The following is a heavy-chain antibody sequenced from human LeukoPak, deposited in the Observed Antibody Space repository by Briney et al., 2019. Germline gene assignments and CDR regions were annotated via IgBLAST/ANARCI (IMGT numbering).Heavy chain of an antibody. V-gene: IGHV3-30*02. CDR3: AKAPYYDILTGLDY. Sequence: GGSLRLSCAASGFTFSSYCMHWVRQAPGKGLEWVAFIRYDVSNKYYADSVKGRFTISRDNSKNTLYLQMNSLRAEDTAVYYCAKAPYYDILTGLDYWGQGTLVTVSS. CDR2: IRYDVSNK. D-gene: IGHD3-9*01. CDR1: GFTFSSYC. J-gene: IGHJ4*02.